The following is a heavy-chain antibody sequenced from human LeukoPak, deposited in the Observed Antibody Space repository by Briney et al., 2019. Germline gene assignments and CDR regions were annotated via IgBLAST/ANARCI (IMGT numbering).Heavy chain of an antibody. CDR2: IGTAGDT. Sequence: GGSLRLSCAASGFTFSSYDMHWVRQAPGKGLEWVSAIGTAGDTYYPGSVKGRFTISRENAKNSLYLQMNSLRAGDTAVYYCARGSYCSSTSCYGSNWFDPWGQGTLVTVSS. J-gene: IGHJ5*02. CDR3: ARGSYCSSTSCYGSNWFDP. CDR1: GFTFSSYD. V-gene: IGHV3-13*01. D-gene: IGHD2-2*01.